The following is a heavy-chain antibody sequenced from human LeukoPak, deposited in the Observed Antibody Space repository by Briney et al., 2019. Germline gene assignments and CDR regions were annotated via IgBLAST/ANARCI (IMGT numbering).Heavy chain of an antibody. Sequence: GGSLRLSCAASGFTFSDYNMNWVRQAPGKGLEWVSSISSSATYIYYADSVKGRFTISRDNAKTSLSLQMNSLRAEDTAVYYCARILVVPAANYYYYGMDVWGQGTTVTVSS. V-gene: IGHV3-21*06. D-gene: IGHD2-2*01. J-gene: IGHJ6*02. CDR2: ISSSATYI. CDR1: GFTFSDYN. CDR3: ARILVVPAANYYYYGMDV.